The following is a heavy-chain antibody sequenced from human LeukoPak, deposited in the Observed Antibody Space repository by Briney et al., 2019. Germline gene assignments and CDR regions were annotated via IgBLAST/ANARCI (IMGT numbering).Heavy chain of an antibody. CDR3: ARHNDYYEEAFDI. D-gene: IGHD3-16*01. CDR2: TYYSGST. Sequence: MASETLSLTCTVSGGSISSYYWSWIRQPPGKGLEWIGYTYYSGSTNYNPSLKSRVTISVDTSKNQFSLKLSSVTASDTAVYYCARHNDYYEEAFDIWGQGTLVTVSS. J-gene: IGHJ3*02. CDR1: GGSISSYY. V-gene: IGHV4-59*08.